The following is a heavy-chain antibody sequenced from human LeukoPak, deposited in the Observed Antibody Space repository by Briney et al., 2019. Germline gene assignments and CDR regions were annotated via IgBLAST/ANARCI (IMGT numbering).Heavy chain of an antibody. CDR2: INHSGST. D-gene: IGHD3-22*01. V-gene: IGHV4-34*01. Sequence: SETLSLTCAVYGGSFSGYYWSWIRQPPGKGLEWIREINHSGSTNYNPSLKRRVTISVDTSKTQFSLKLSSVTAADTAVYYCARRWYYYDSSGYYYYFDYWGQGTLVTVSS. CDR1: GGSFSGYY. CDR3: ARRWYYYDSSGYYYYFDY. J-gene: IGHJ4*02.